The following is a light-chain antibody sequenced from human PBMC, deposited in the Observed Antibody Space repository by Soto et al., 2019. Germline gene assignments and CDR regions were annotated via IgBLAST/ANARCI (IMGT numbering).Light chain of an antibody. CDR2: GAS. J-gene: IGKJ1*01. Sequence: EIVMTQSPATLSVSPGERATLSCRASQSVSSNLAWYQQKPGQAPRHLISGASTRATGIPARFSRSGSGTEFTLTIRSLQSEDFAFYYCHQYKNWPPWTFGQGTKVEIK. CDR3: HQYKNWPPWT. V-gene: IGKV3-15*01. CDR1: QSVSSN.